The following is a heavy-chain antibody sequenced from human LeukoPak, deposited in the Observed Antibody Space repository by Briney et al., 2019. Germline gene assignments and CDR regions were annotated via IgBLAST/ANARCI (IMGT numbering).Heavy chain of an antibody. J-gene: IGHJ3*02. V-gene: IGHV4-59*13. CDR1: GGFISSNY. Sequence: SETLSLTCTISGGFISSNYWSWIRQPPGKGLEWIGYCHYSGNTNYNPSLKSRATISVDMSKNQFSLTLNSVTAADTAVYYCARSASSTSRSAFDIWGQGTRVTASS. CDR2: CHYSGNT. CDR3: ARSASSTSRSAFDI.